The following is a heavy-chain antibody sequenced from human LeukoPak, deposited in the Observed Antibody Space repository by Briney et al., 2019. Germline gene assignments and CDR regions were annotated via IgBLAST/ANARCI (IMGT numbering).Heavy chain of an antibody. Sequence: GGSLRLSCAASGFTFSSYGMHWVRQAPGKGLEWVAVISYDGSNKYYADSAKGRFTISRDNSKNTLYLQMNSLRAEDTAVYYCAKAGRWSYYYYGMDVWGQGTTVTVSS. D-gene: IGHD2-15*01. J-gene: IGHJ6*02. CDR3: AKAGRWSYYYYGMDV. V-gene: IGHV3-30*18. CDR1: GFTFSSYG. CDR2: ISYDGSNK.